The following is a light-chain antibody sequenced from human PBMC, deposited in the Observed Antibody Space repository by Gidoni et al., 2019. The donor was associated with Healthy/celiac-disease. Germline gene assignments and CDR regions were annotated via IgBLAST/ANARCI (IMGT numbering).Light chain of an antibody. CDR2: AAS. CDR3: QHTGT. Sequence: DILMTQSPPSLSAPVGDRVTFTCRASQSISTYLNWYQRKPGTAPKLLIYAASSLQSGVPSRFRGSGSGTHFTLTINSLQPEDVATYYCQHTGTFGQGTKVEIK. V-gene: IGKV1-39*01. J-gene: IGKJ1*01. CDR1: QSISTY.